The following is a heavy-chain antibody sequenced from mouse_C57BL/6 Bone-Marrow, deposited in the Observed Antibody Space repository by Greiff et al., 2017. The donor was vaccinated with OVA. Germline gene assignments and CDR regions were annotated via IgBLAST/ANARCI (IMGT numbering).Heavy chain of an antibody. CDR2: ISSGGSYT. D-gene: IGHD1-1*01. CDR3: ARPRDCGSFFDY. CDR1: GFTFSSYG. Sequence: EVQLVEPGGDLVKPGGSLKLSCAASGFTFSSYGMSWVRQTPDQRLEWVATISSGGSYTYYPDSVKGRFTISRDNAKNTLYLQMSSLTSEDTAMYYCARPRDCGSFFDYWGRGTTLTVSA. J-gene: IGHJ2*01. V-gene: IGHV5-6*01.